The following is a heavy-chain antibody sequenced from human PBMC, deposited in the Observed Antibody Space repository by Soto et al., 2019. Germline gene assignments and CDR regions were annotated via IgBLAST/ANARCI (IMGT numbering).Heavy chain of an antibody. Sequence: GGSLRLSCEASGFTFENYGMHWVRQAPGKGLEWVSYISYTSNTIHYADSVKGRFTISRDNAKKSLYLQKNSLRAEDTAVYYCARGTYVEWVWAGYVDYWGQGTLVTVSS. D-gene: IGHD1-26*01. CDR1: GFTFENYG. V-gene: IGHV3-48*01. CDR3: ARGTYVEWVWAGYVDY. CDR2: ISYTSNTI. J-gene: IGHJ4*02.